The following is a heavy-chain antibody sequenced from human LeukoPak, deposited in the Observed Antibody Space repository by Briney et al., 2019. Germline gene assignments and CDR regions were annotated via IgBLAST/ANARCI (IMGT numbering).Heavy chain of an antibody. V-gene: IGHV4-59*01. Sequence: ASETLSLTCTGSGGSISGYYWNWIRQPPGKGLEWIGYIYYSGNTDDNPSLRSRVTISVDTSRNQFSLKLSSVTAADTAVYYCARGFAGGSSPLFDYWGQGTLVTVSS. J-gene: IGHJ4*02. CDR3: ARGFAGGSSPLFDY. CDR1: GGSISGYY. CDR2: IYYSGNT. D-gene: IGHD6-6*01.